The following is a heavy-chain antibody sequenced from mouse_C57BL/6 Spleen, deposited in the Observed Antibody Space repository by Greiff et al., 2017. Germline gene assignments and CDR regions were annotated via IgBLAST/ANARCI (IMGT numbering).Heavy chain of an antibody. Sequence: QVQLKESGPELVKPGASVKISCKASGYAFSSSWMNWVKQRPGKGLEWIGRIYPGDGDTNYNGKFKGKATLTADKSSSTAYMQLSILTSEDSAVYFCARYYDGYYDAWFAYWGQGTLVTVSA. CDR1: GYAFSSSW. J-gene: IGHJ3*01. CDR2: IYPGDGDT. D-gene: IGHD2-3*01. CDR3: ARYYDGYYDAWFAY. V-gene: IGHV1-82*01.